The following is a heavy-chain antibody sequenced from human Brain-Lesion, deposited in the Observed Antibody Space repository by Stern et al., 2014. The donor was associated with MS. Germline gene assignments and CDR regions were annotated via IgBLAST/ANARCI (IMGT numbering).Heavy chain of an antibody. CDR1: GFSFEDHG. D-gene: IGHD3-10*01. CDR2: ITWKSGTI. CDR3: AKDMMDYFGSGTFGSFDH. V-gene: IGHV3-9*01. Sequence: EVQLLESGGGVVQPGRSLRLSCEASGFSFEDHGMHWVRQAPGKGLEWVAGITWKSGTIAYADSVKGRFTISRDDAKNSLYLHMNGLRAEDTALYYCAKDMMDYFGSGTFGSFDHWGQGTLVTVSS. J-gene: IGHJ4*02.